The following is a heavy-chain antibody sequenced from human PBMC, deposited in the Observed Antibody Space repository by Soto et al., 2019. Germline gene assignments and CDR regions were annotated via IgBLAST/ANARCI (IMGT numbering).Heavy chain of an antibody. D-gene: IGHD2-21*02. V-gene: IGHV3-30*18. J-gene: IGHJ4*02. Sequence: QVPLVESGGGVVQPARSLRLSCAASRFTFSGYGMHWVRQAPGKGLEWVAVISYDGSNKFYADSVKGRFTISRDNSKNTLYLQMNSLRAEDTAVYYCAKGGRAYCGGDCRYYFAYWGQGTMVTVSS. CDR1: RFTFSGYG. CDR3: AKGGRAYCGGDCRYYFAY. CDR2: ISYDGSNK.